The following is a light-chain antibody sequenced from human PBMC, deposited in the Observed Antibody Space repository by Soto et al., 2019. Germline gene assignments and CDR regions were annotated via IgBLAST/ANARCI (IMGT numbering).Light chain of an antibody. CDR1: QDINNW. CDR2: AAS. CDR3: QQANSFQLT. J-gene: IGKJ4*01. V-gene: IGKV1-12*01. Sequence: DIQMTQSPSSVSASVGARVTITCRASQDINNWLAWYQQKPGKAPKLLIYAASTLQSGVPSRFSGSGSGTDFTLTISSLQTEDFATYSCQQANSFQLTFGGGTRVEIK.